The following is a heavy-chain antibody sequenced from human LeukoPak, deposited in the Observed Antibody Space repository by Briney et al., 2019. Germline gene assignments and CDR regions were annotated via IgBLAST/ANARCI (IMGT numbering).Heavy chain of an antibody. CDR2: IKEDGSEK. D-gene: IGHD6-13*01. CDR1: GFTFSSYW. J-gene: IGHJ4*02. CDR3: ASGRQLGY. V-gene: IGHV3-7*01. Sequence: PGGSLRLSCAASGFTFSSYWMSWVRQAPGKGLEWVANIKEDGSEKYYVDSVKGRFTISKDNARSSLYLQMNSLRAEDTAVYYCASGRQLGYWGQGTLVTVSS.